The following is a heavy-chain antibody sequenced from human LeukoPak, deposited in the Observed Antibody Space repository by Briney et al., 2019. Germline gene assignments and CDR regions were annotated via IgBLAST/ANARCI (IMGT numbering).Heavy chain of an antibody. CDR2: IKSKTDGGTT. J-gene: IGHJ4*02. D-gene: IGHD2-2*01. CDR1: GFNFRNYW. V-gene: IGHV3-15*01. Sequence: GGSLRLSCSASGFNFRNYWMNWVRQAPGKGLEWVGRIKSKTDGGTTDYAAPVKGRFTISRDDSKNTLYLQMNSLKTEDTAVYYCTTDPNIVVVPAAMLGGDYWGQGTLVTVSS. CDR3: TTDPNIVVVPAAMLGGDY.